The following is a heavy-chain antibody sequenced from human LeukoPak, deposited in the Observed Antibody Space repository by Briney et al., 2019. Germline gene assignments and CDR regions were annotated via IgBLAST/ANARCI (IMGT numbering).Heavy chain of an antibody. V-gene: IGHV3-9*03. D-gene: IGHD6-19*01. CDR1: GFTFDDYA. Sequence: GGSLRLSCAASGFTFDDYAMHWVRQAPGKGLEWVSGISWNSGSIGYADSVKGRFTISRDNAKNSLYLQMNSLSAEDMALYYCAKDSSSGWYGDAFDIWGQGTMVTVSS. CDR2: ISWNSGSI. CDR3: AKDSSSGWYGDAFDI. J-gene: IGHJ3*02.